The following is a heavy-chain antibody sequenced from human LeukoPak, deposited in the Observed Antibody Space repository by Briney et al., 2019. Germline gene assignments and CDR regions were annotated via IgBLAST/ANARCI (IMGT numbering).Heavy chain of an antibody. CDR3: ARGAGRDDPDY. Sequence: GGSLRLSCAASGFTFSSYSMNWVRQAPGKGLEWVANIKHDGSEKYHVASVKGRFTISRDNSQNSLYLQMNSLRPEDTAVYHCARGAGRDDPDYWGQGTLVTVSS. J-gene: IGHJ4*02. CDR1: GFTFSSYS. V-gene: IGHV3-7*01. CDR2: IKHDGSEK. D-gene: IGHD3-16*01.